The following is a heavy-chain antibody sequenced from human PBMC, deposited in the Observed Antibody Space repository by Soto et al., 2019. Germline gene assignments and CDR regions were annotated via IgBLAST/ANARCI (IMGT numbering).Heavy chain of an antibody. V-gene: IGHV4-59*01. CDR3: ARGSRNWPEDYYFDL. J-gene: IGHJ4*02. D-gene: IGHD6-13*01. CDR2: VDYSGAT. Sequence: KPSETLSLTCSVSDDSISLYYWSWIRQPPGKRLEWIGFVDYSGATKYSPSLKSRVTISLDTSKNQFSLNLSSVTAADTAVYFCARGSRNWPEDYYFDLWGQGTLVTVSS. CDR1: DDSISLYY.